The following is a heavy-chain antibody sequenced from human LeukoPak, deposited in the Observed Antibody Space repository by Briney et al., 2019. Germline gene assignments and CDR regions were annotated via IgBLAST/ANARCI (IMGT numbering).Heavy chain of an antibody. V-gene: IGHV3-30*03. D-gene: IGHD6-13*01. CDR3: ARDSSRWYGGWFDP. J-gene: IGHJ5*02. CDR1: GFTFNTYG. CDR2: ISYDGSNK. Sequence: GGSLRLSCAASGFTFNTYGMSWVRQAPGKGLEWVAVISYDGSNKYYADSVKGRFTISRDNSKNTLYLQMNSLRAEDTAVYYCARDSSRWYGGWFDPWGQGTLVTVSS.